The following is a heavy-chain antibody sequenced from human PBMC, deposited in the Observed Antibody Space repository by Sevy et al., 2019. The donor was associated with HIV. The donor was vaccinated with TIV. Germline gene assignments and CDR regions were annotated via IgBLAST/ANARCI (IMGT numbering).Heavy chain of an antibody. J-gene: IGHJ4*02. D-gene: IGHD6-13*01. CDR1: GFTFSSYA. V-gene: IGHV3-23*01. Sequence: GGSLRLSCAASGFTFSSYAMSWVRQAPRKGLEWVSAIGGSDGSTYYAGSVKGRFTISRDNSKNTLYLQMNSLRAEDTAVYYCAKVGGIYSSSWYSDFDYWGQGTLVTVSS. CDR2: IGGSDGST. CDR3: AKVGGIYSSSWYSDFDY.